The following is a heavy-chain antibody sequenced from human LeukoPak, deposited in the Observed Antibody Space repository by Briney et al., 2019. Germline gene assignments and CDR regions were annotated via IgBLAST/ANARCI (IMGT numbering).Heavy chain of an antibody. CDR3: ARLGAYCSGGSCNIDY. J-gene: IGHJ4*02. V-gene: IGHV1-8*01. CDR2: MNPNSGNT. CDR1: GYTFTSYD. D-gene: IGHD2-15*01. Sequence: ASVTVSCKASGYTFTSYDINWVRQATGQGLEWMGWMNPNSGNTGCAQKFQGRATRTRNTSRSTAYMELSRLRSDDTAVYYCARLGAYCSGGSCNIDYWGQGTLVTVSS.